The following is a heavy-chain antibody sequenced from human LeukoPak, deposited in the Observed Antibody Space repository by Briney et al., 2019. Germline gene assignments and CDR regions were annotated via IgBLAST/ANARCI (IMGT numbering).Heavy chain of an antibody. CDR2: MSYTGST. CDR1: GVSINTYS. J-gene: IGHJ2*01. Sequence: SETLSLTCTVSGVSINTYSWSWVRQPPGKGLEWIGYMSYTGSTSYNPSLRSRVTISVDKSKNQFSLKLTFVTAADTAVYFCATDGYFEVWGRGTLVTVSS. CDR3: ATDGYFEV. V-gene: IGHV4-59*01.